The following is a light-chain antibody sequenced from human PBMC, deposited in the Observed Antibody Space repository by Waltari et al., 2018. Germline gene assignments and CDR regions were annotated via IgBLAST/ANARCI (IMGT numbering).Light chain of an antibody. V-gene: IGKV1-9*01. CDR2: ATS. J-gene: IGKJ5*01. CDR3: QQLNSYPIT. CDR1: QGIRSQ. Sequence: QLTQSPSSLSASVGDRVTITCRGSQGIRSQLAWYQQKPGKAPKLLISATSTLQSGVPLRFSGSGSGTDFTLTISSLQPEDFATYYCQQLNSYPITFGQGTRLEIK.